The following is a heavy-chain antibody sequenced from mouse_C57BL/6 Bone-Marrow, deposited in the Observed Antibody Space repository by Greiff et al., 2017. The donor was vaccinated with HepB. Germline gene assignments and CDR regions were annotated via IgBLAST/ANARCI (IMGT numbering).Heavy chain of an antibody. Sequence: EVHLVESGGGLVKPGGSLKLSCAASGFTFSSYAMSWVRQTPEKRLEWVATISDGGSYTYYPDNVKGRFTISRDNAKNNLYLQMSHLKSEDTAMYYCARRGFTTVVDYYAMDYWGQGTSVTVSS. V-gene: IGHV5-4*01. CDR1: GFTFSSYA. CDR3: ARRGFTTVVDYYAMDY. J-gene: IGHJ4*01. CDR2: ISDGGSYT. D-gene: IGHD1-1*01.